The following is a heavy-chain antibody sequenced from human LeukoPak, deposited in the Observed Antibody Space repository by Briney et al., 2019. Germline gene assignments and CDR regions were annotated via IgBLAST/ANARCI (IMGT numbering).Heavy chain of an antibody. CDR2: IYPGDSDT. CDR1: GYSFASYW. V-gene: IGHV5-51*01. J-gene: IGHJ4*02. CDR3: ARHGEYSSGRDY. Sequence: RRGESLKISCKGSGYSFASYWIGWVRQMPGKGMEWMGIIYPGDSDTRYSPSFQGQVTISADKSINTAYLQWSSLKASDTAMYYCARHGEYSSGRDYWGQGTLVTVSS. D-gene: IGHD6-19*01.